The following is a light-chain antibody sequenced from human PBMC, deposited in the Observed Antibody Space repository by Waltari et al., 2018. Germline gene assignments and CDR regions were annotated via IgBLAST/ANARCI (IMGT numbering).Light chain of an antibody. J-gene: IGKJ2*01. Sequence: VPIPCRASQSISSWLAWYQQKPGKAPKLLIYKASSLESGVPSRFSGSGSGTEFTLTISSLQPDDFATYYCQQYNSYSYTFGQGTKLEIK. V-gene: IGKV1-5*03. CDR1: QSISSW. CDR3: QQYNSYSYT. CDR2: KAS.